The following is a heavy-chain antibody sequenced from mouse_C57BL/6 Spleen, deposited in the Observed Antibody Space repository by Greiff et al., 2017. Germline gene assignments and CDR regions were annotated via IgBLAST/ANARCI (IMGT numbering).Heavy chain of an antibody. V-gene: IGHV5-17*01. CDR2: ISSGSSTI. J-gene: IGHJ4*01. CDR1: GFTFSDYG. CDR3: ARKVPYGYDDGGYAMDY. Sequence: EVKVVESGGGLVKPGGSLKLSCAASGFTFSDYGMHWVRQAPEKGLEWVAYISSGSSTIYYADTVKGRFTISRDNAKNTLFLQMTSLRSEDTAMYYCARKVPYGYDDGGYAMDYWGQGTSVTVSS. D-gene: IGHD2-2*01.